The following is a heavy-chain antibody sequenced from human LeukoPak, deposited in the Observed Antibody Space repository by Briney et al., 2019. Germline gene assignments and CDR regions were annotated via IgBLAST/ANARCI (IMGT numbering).Heavy chain of an antibody. CDR2: ISYDGSNK. CDR3: AGDLVAVAGNGDY. J-gene: IGHJ4*02. D-gene: IGHD6-19*01. Sequence: PGGSLRLSCAASGFTFSSYPMHWVRQAPGKGLEWVAFISYDGSNKYFADSVKGRFTISRDNSKNTLYLQMNSLRGEDTAVYYCAGDLVAVAGNGDYWGQGTLVTVSS. CDR1: GFTFSSYP. V-gene: IGHV3-30-3*01.